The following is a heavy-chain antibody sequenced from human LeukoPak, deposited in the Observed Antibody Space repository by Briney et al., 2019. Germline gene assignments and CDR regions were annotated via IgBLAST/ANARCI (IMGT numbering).Heavy chain of an antibody. D-gene: IGHD3-10*01. J-gene: IGHJ6*02. CDR1: GVPISSYC. CDR2: IYSSGNT. CDR3: ATSYGFREGYYHYGMDV. Sequence: SETLSLTCIVSGVPISSYCLTWIRQPAGKGLEWNGRIYSSGNTKYNASLKSRLTRLLDTSKNQSSLKLTSVTAADTAMDYCATSYGFREGYYHYGMDVWGQGTTVTVSS. V-gene: IGHV4-4*07.